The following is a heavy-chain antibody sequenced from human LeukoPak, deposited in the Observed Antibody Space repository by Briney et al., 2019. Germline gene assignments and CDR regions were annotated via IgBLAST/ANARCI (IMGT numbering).Heavy chain of an antibody. V-gene: IGHV4-59*01. CDR2: IYYSGST. CDR1: GGSISSYY. J-gene: IGHJ4*02. CDR3: ARDYYDSSGYLGPADY. D-gene: IGHD3-22*01. Sequence: SETLSLTCTVSGGSISSYYWSWIRQPPGKGLEWIRYIYYSGSTNYNPSLKSRVTISVDTSKNQFSLKLSSVTAADTAVYYCARDYYDSSGYLGPADYWGQGTLVTVSS.